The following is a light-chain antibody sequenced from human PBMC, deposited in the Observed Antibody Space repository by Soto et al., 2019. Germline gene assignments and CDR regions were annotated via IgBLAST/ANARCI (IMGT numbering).Light chain of an antibody. V-gene: IGKV1-6*01. CDR3: LQDYDYPLT. J-gene: IGKJ4*01. CDR2: AAS. Sequence: AIQMTQSPSSLSASVGDRVTITCRASQGIRNDLGWYQQRPGKAPKVLIYAASTVQSGVPSRFSGSGYGTDFPLTISSLQPEDFATYYCLQDYDYPLTFGGGTKVEI. CDR1: QGIRND.